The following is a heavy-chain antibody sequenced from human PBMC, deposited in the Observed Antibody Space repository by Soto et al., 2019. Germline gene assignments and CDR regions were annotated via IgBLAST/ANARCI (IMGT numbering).Heavy chain of an antibody. V-gene: IGHV1-46*01. J-gene: IGHJ6*04. Sequence: ASVKVSCKASGYTFTSYYMHWVRQAPGQGLEWMGIINPSGGSTSYAQKFQGRVTMTRDTSTSTVYMELSSLRSEDTAVYYCARDVGEDIVVVVGATPGFGYGMDVWGKGTTVTVSS. CDR2: INPSGGST. CDR3: ARDVGEDIVVVVGATPGFGYGMDV. D-gene: IGHD2-15*01. CDR1: GYTFTSYY.